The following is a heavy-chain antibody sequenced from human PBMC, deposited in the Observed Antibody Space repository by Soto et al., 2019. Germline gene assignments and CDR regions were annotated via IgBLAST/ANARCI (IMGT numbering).Heavy chain of an antibody. J-gene: IGHJ4*02. CDR1: GGTFSSYA. CDR2: IIPIFGTA. V-gene: IGHV1-69*13. CDR3: ALRYYGSGSYYNFDY. D-gene: IGHD3-10*01. Sequence: ASVKVSCKASGGTFSSYAISWVRQAPGQGLEWMGGIIPIFGTANYAQKFQGRVTITADESTSTAYMELSSLRSEDTAVYYCALRYYGSGSYYNFDYWGQGTLVTVSS.